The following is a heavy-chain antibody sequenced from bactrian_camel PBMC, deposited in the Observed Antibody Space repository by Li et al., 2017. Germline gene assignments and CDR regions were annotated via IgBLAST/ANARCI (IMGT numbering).Heavy chain of an antibody. CDR1: GYTYNTMC. J-gene: IGHJ6*01. V-gene: IGHV3S40*01. CDR2: IATGSGNT. Sequence: VQLVESGGGSVQAGGSLRLSCAASGYTYNTMCMGWFRQAPGKEREGVARIATGSGNTYYADSVKGRFTISQDNAKNTVYLQMNSLKPEDTAMYYCAARGPYCYTKLSVRDFTYWGQGTQVTVS. D-gene: IGHD2*01. CDR3: AARGPYCYTKLSVRDFTY.